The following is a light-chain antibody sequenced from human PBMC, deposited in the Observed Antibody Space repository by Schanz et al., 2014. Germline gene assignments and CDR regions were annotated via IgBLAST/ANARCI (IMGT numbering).Light chain of an antibody. V-gene: IGLV2-8*01. CDR2: DVT. Sequence: SALTQPASVSGSPGQSITISCTGTSSDVGSYNLVSWYQQHPGKAPKLIISDVTRRPSGVPDRFSGSKSGNTASLTVSGLQAEDEADYYCNSYGGSNNLVFGGGTKLTVL. J-gene: IGLJ2*01. CDR1: SSDVGSYNL. CDR3: NSYGGSNNLV.